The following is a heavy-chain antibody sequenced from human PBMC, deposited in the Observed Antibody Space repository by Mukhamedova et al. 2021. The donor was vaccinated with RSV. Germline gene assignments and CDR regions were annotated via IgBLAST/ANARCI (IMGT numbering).Heavy chain of an antibody. Sequence: AESVKGRFTISRDNARNSLHLQMNSLRAEDTAVYFCARGNVDTAELEDTFPSHYWGQGTQVTVSS. D-gene: IGHD5-18*01. CDR3: ARGNVDTAELEDTFPSHY. J-gene: IGHJ4*02. V-gene: IGHV3-48*03.